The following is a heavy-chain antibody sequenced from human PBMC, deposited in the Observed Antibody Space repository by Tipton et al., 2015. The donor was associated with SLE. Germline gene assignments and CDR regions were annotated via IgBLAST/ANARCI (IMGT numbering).Heavy chain of an antibody. V-gene: IGHV4-4*07. Sequence: LRLSCTVSGGSISGYYWSWIRQPAGKGLEWIGRIYSSGSTNENLSLKSRVFISKDTSKNQFSLKLSSVTAADTAVYYCAREAKYSGSYYNWFDTWGQGTLVTVSP. J-gene: IGHJ5*02. CDR2: IYSSGST. CDR3: AREAKYSGSYYNWFDT. CDR1: GGSISGYY. D-gene: IGHD1-26*01.